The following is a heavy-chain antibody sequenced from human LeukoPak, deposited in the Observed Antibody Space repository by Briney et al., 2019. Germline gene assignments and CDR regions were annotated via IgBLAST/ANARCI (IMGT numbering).Heavy chain of an antibody. CDR1: GFTFSSYS. Sequence: GGSLRLSCAASGFTFSSYSMNWVRQAPGKGLEWVSSISSSSSYIYYADSVKGRFTISRDNAKNSLYLQMNSLRAEDTAVYCCARGGGRGWLQSEYYFDYWGQGTLVTDSS. D-gene: IGHD5-24*01. CDR3: ARGGGRGWLQSEYYFDY. V-gene: IGHV3-21*01. J-gene: IGHJ4*02. CDR2: ISSSSSYI.